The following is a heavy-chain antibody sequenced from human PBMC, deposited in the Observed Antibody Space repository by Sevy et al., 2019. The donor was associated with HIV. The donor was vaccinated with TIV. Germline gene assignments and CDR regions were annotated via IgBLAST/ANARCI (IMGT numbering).Heavy chain of an antibody. CDR3: VRAVGHSSPPLYGMDV. V-gene: IGHV1-69*13. J-gene: IGHJ6*02. CDR2: IIPIFGTA. D-gene: IGHD6-13*01. Sequence: ASVKVSCKASGGTFSSYAISWVRQAPGQGLEWMGGIIPIFGTANYAQKFQGRVTITADESTSTAYMELSSLRSEDTAVYYCVRAVGHSSPPLYGMDVWGQGTTVTVSS. CDR1: GGTFSSYA.